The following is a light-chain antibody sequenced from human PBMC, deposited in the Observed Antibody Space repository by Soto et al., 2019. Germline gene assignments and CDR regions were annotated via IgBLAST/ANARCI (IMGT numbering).Light chain of an antibody. V-gene: IGLV2-8*01. CDR2: EVT. Sequence: QSALTQPPSASGSPGQSVTISCTGTSSDVGAYNYVAWYQQHAGKAPKLVIYEVTKRPSGVPDRFSGSKSANTASLTVSGLQAEDEAYYYCSSFASSNTWVFGGGTKVTVL. CDR1: SSDVGAYNY. CDR3: SSFASSNTWV. J-gene: IGLJ3*02.